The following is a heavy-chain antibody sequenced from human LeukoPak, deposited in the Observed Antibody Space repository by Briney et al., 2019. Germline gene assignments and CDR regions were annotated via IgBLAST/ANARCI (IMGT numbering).Heavy chain of an antibody. D-gene: IGHD3-10*01. CDR2: ITSSSNYI. CDR1: GFTFSSYN. CDR3: ARDCWDYGSGSYCGIDY. J-gene: IGHJ4*02. V-gene: IGHV3-21*03. Sequence: GGSLRLSCAASGFTFSSYNMNWVRQAPGKGLEWVSSITSSSNYIYYADSVKGRFTISRDNAKNSLYLQMNSLRAEDTTVYYCARDCWDYGSGSYCGIDYWGQGTLVAVSS.